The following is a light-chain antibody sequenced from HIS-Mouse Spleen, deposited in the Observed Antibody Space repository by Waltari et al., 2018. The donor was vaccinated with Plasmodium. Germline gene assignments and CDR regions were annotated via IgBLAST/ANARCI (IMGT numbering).Light chain of an antibody. CDR3: QAWDSSTVV. CDR2: QDS. V-gene: IGLV3-1*01. J-gene: IGLJ2*01. Sequence: SYELTQPPSVSVSPGQTASITCSGDKLGYKYACWYQQKPGQSPVLVIYQDSKGPSGIPERFSGSNSGNTATLTISGTQAMDEADYYCQAWDSSTVVFGGGTKLTVL. CDR1: KLGYKY.